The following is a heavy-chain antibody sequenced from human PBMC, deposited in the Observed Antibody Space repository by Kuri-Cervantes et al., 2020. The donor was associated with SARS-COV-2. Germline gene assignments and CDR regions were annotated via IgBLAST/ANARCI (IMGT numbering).Heavy chain of an antibody. J-gene: IGHJ4*02. CDR2: ISSSGDTI. D-gene: IGHD5-24*01. Sequence: GGSLRLSCAASGFTFSDYYMSWIRQAPGKGLEWVSYISSSGDTIFYADSVKGRFTISRDNSKNTLYLQMNSLRAEDTAVYYCAKQGDSRVEFDYWGQGTLVTVSS. CDR1: GFTFSDYY. V-gene: IGHV3-11*01. CDR3: AKQGDSRVEFDY.